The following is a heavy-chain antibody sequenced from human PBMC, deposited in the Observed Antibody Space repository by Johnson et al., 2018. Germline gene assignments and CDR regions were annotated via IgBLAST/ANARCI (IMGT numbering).Heavy chain of an antibody. CDR3: ARLPGGSGSYYFYMDV. J-gene: IGHJ6*03. CDR1: GFIFSSYD. CDR2: IGTAGDT. D-gene: IGHD3-10*01. Sequence: VQLVESGGGFVQPGGSLRLSCAPSGFIFSSYDMHWVRQATGKGLEWVSAIGTAGDTYYAGSVKGRFNISRENAKNSLYLQMNSLVAWDTAGYYCARLPGGSGSYYFYMDVWGKGTTVTVSS. V-gene: IGHV3-13*01.